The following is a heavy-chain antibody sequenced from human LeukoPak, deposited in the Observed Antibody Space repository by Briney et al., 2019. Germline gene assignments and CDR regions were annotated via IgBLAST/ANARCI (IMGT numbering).Heavy chain of an antibody. CDR2: IYDSGST. V-gene: IGHV4-39*07. Sequence: GSLRLSCAASGFTFSSYSMNWVRQAPGKGLEWIGSIYDSGSTYYNPSLKSRVTISVDTSKNQFSLKLSSVTAADTAVYYCARAHVLLWFGELLSDAFDIWGQGTMVTVSS. CDR3: ARAHVLLWFGELLSDAFDI. CDR1: GFTFSSYS. D-gene: IGHD3-10*01. J-gene: IGHJ3*02.